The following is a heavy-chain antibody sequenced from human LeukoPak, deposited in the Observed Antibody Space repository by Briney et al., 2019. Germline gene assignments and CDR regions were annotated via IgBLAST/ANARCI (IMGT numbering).Heavy chain of an antibody. CDR1: GGSISSGGYY. CDR2: IYYSGST. CDR3: ASNPESYSSSGLDY. J-gene: IGHJ4*02. Sequence: QPSETLSLTCTVSGGSISSGGYYWSWIRQPPGKGLEWIGYIYYSGSTNYNPSLKSRVTISVDTSKNQFSLKLSSVTAADTAVYYCASNPESYSSSGLDYWGQGTLVTVSS. V-gene: IGHV4-61*08. D-gene: IGHD6-6*01.